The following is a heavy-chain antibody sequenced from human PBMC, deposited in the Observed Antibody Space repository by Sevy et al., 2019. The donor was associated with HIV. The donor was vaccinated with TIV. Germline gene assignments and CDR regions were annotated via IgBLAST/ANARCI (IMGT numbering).Heavy chain of an antibody. D-gene: IGHD2-15*01. CDR2: ISGSGGST. CDR3: AKDGSGGGWYYFDY. J-gene: IGHJ4*02. Sequence: GGSLRLSCAASGFTFSSYAMSWVRQAPGKGLEWVSAISGSGGSTYYADSVKGRFTISRDNSKNTLYLQMNSLGAEDTAVYYCAKDGSGGGWYYFDYWGQGTLVTVSS. V-gene: IGHV3-23*01. CDR1: GFTFSSYA.